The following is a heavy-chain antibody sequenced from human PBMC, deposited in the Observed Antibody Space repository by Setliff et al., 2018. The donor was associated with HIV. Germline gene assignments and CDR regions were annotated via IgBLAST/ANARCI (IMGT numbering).Heavy chain of an antibody. CDR2: IYTSGST. CDR1: GGSISSGSYY. V-gene: IGHV4-61*09. D-gene: IGHD4-4*01. Sequence: SETLSLTCTVSGGSISSGSYYWSWIRQPAGKGLEWIGHIYTSGSTNFNPSLKSRVTISLDTSKNQFSLKVSSVTAADTAVYYCSRLWADDYSNYGEYYFDYWGQGTLVTAPQ. CDR3: SRLWADDYSNYGEYYFDY. J-gene: IGHJ4*02.